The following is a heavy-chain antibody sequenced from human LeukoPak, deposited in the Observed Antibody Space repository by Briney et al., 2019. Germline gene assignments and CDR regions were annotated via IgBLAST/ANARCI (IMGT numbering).Heavy chain of an antibody. CDR3: ARGHYQLEV. J-gene: IGHJ6*02. CDR1: GFAFSDYY. Sequence: GGSLRLSCAASGFAFSDYYMTWIRQAPGQGLEWVSYISKNGDTVYYLGSVKGRFTISRDNAKKSLYLQMSSLRAEDTAVYYCARGHYQLEVWGQGTTVTVSS. CDR2: ISKNGDTV. D-gene: IGHD3-10*01. V-gene: IGHV3-11*01.